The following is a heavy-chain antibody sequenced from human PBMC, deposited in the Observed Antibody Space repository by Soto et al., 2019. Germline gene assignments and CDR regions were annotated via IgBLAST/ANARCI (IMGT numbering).Heavy chain of an antibody. J-gene: IGHJ4*02. Sequence: QVHLVESGGGVVQPGRSLRLSCAASGFTFNSFAMHWVRQAPGKGLQWVALISYDGSSKYYADSVKGRFTISRDNSKNTLQLQMNSLRPEDTAVYSCARDGADETGQRRSFFDFWGLGTLVTVSS. D-gene: IGHD3-10*01. V-gene: IGHV3-30*04. CDR2: ISYDGSSK. CDR1: GFTFNSFA. CDR3: ARDGADETGQRRSFFDF.